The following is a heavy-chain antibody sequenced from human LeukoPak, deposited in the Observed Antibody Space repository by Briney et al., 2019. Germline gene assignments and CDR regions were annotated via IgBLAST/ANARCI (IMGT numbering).Heavy chain of an antibody. J-gene: IGHJ4*02. Sequence: SETLSLTCAVYGGSFSGYYWSWIRQPPGKGLEWIGEINHSGSTNYNPSLKSRVTISVDTSKNRFSLKLSSVTAADTAVYYCATDRTGYSSGWGGYYFDYWGQGTLVTVSS. V-gene: IGHV4-34*01. CDR3: ATDRTGYSSGWGGYYFDY. CDR2: INHSGST. D-gene: IGHD6-19*01. CDR1: GGSFSGYY.